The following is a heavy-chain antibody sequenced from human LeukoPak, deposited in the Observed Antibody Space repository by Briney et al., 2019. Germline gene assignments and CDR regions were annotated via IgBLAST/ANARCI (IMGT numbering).Heavy chain of an antibody. CDR2: IWYDGSNK. Sequence: GRSLRLSCAASGFTFSSYGMHWVRQAPGKGLGWVAVIWYDGSNKYYADSVKGRFTISRDNSKNTLYLQMNSLRAEDTAVYYCAKDPSWYSSSWLDYWGQGTLVTVSS. J-gene: IGHJ4*02. D-gene: IGHD6-13*01. CDR3: AKDPSWYSSSWLDY. CDR1: GFTFSSYG. V-gene: IGHV3-33*06.